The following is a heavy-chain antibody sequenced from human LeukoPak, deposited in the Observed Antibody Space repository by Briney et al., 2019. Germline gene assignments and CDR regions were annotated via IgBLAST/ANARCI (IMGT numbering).Heavy chain of an antibody. D-gene: IGHD2-15*01. CDR3: AGGLGYCSGGSCAYFDY. J-gene: IGHJ4*02. Sequence: TSETLSLTCTVSGGSISSYYWGWIRQPPGKGLEWIGYIYYSGSTNYNPSLKSRVTISVDTSKNQFSLKLSSVTAADTAVYYCAGGLGYCSGGSCAYFDYWGQGTLVTVSS. CDR2: IYYSGST. V-gene: IGHV4-59*01. CDR1: GGSISSYY.